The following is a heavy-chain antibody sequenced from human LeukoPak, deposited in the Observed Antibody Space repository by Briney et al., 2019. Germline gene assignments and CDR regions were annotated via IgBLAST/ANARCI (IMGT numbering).Heavy chain of an antibody. CDR1: GGSIDSYY. V-gene: IGHV4-59*01. CDR3: ARVYQSAEYYFDY. D-gene: IGHD2-2*01. J-gene: IGHJ4*02. CDR2: IYYTGST. Sequence: SETLSLTCTVSGGSIDSYYWSWIRQPPGRGLEWIGYIYYTGSTEYHPSLKSRVTISLDTSKNQFSLKLTSVTAADTAVYYCARVYQSAEYYFDYWGQGSLVSVSS.